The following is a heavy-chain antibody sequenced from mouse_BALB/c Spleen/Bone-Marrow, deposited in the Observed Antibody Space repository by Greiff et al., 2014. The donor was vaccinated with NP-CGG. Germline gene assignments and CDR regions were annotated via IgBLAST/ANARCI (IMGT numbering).Heavy chain of an antibody. Sequence: VKLMESGPGLVTPSQSLSITCTVSGFSLTSYGVHWVRQPPGKGLEWLGVIWAGGSTNYYSALMSRLSISKDTSNSQVFLKMNSLQTDDTAMYYCARDRGPPYWGQGTLVTVSA. CDR2: IWAGGST. D-gene: IGHD3-3*01. CDR1: GFSLTSYG. CDR3: ARDRGPPY. V-gene: IGHV2-9*02. J-gene: IGHJ3*01.